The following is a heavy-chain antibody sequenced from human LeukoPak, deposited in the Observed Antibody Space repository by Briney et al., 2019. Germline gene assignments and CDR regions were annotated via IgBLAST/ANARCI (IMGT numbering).Heavy chain of an antibody. CDR3: AKGGGFGG. CDR1: GFTFSSYW. CDR2: INHNGNVN. J-gene: IGHJ6*02. V-gene: IGHV3-7*03. Sequence: PGGSLRLSCAASGFTFSSYWMNWARQAPGKGLEWVASINHNGNVNYYVDSVKGRFTISRDNAKNSLYLQMSNLRAEDPAVYFCAKGGGFGGWGQGAKVTGSS. D-gene: IGHD2-15*01.